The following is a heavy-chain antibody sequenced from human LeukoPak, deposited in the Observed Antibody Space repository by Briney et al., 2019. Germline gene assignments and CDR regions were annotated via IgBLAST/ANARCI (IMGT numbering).Heavy chain of an antibody. J-gene: IGHJ4*02. D-gene: IGHD1-7*01. CDR3: ASGTVGNYALDY. Sequence: TGRSLTPSCAASGLTFSRYNMNWVRHAPRKWLEWVSSIGTSSNNIYYTDSVKGRFTISRDNAKNSLYLQVDSLRVEDTAVYFCASGTVGNYALDYWGQGTLVTVSS. V-gene: IGHV3-21*01. CDR1: GLTFSRYN. CDR2: IGTSSNNI.